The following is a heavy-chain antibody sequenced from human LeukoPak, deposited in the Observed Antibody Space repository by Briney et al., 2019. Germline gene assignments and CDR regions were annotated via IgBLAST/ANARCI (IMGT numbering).Heavy chain of an antibody. CDR1: GFTFSNYA. Sequence: GGSLKLSCAASGFTFSNYAMSWVRQAPGKGLEWVSGITSSSGGTLYADSVKGRVTVSRDNSKNKLYLQMNSLRAEHTAVYYCARDNWNDITGAFDVWGQGTVVSVSS. V-gene: IGHV3-23*01. CDR3: ARDNWNDITGAFDV. J-gene: IGHJ3*01. CDR2: ITSSSGGT. D-gene: IGHD1-1*01.